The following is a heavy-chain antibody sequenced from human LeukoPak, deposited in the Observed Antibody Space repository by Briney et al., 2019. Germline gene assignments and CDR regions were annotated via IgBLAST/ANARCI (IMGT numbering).Heavy chain of an antibody. CDR3: ARDMGYDYVWGSYRYDAFDI. Sequence: PGGSLRLSCAASGFTFTDYYMTWIRQAPGKVLEWISYISGSGNTKYYADSVKGRFTISRDNAKNSLYLQMNSLRAEDTAVYYCARDMGYDYVWGSYRYDAFDIWGQGTMVTVSS. CDR2: ISGSGNTK. V-gene: IGHV3-11*04. CDR1: GFTFTDYY. D-gene: IGHD3-16*02. J-gene: IGHJ3*02.